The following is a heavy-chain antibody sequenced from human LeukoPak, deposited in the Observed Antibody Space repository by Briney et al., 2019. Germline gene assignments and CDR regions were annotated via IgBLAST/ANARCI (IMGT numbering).Heavy chain of an antibody. CDR3: AKGGNTANFDY. Sequence: PGGSLRLSCAASGFRFGDYTMHWVRQAPGKGLEWVSGISWNFSPLGYADSVRGRFTVSRDNAKNSLYLQMNSLTSEDTAVYYCAKGGNTANFDYWGQGTLVTVSS. D-gene: IGHD5-18*01. V-gene: IGHV3-9*01. J-gene: IGHJ4*02. CDR1: GFRFGDYT. CDR2: ISWNFSPL.